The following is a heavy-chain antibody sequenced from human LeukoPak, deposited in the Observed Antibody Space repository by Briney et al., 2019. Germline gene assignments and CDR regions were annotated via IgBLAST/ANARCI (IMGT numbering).Heavy chain of an antibody. V-gene: IGHV1-69*06. CDR1: GGTFSSYA. CDR2: IIPIFGTA. Sequence: SVKVSCKASGGTFSSYAISWVRQAPGQGLEWMGGIIPIFGTANYAQKFQGRVTITADKSTSTAYMELSSLRSEDTAVYYCARRGGYSGYDYYYFDYRGQGTLVTVSS. CDR3: ARRGGYSGYDYYYFDY. D-gene: IGHD5-12*01. J-gene: IGHJ4*02.